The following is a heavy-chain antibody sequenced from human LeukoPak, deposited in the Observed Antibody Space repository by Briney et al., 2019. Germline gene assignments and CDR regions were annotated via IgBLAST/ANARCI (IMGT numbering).Heavy chain of an antibody. V-gene: IGHV3-20*04. D-gene: IGHD6-13*01. CDR3: ARVYTSSRHYYYYYMDV. J-gene: IGHJ6*03. CDR1: GFTFDDYG. CDR2: ITWNGDTT. Sequence: GGSLRLSCAASGFTFDDYGMSWVRQAPGKGLEWVSGITWNGDTTGYADSVKGRFTISRDNAKNSLYLQMNSLRAEDTALYYCARVYTSSRHYYYYYMDVWGKGTTVTVSS.